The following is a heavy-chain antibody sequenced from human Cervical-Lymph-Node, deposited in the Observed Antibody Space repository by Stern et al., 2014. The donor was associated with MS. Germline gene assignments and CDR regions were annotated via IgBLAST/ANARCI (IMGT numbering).Heavy chain of an antibody. J-gene: IGHJ4*02. D-gene: IGHD2-2*01. CDR2: MNARSGNT. CDR1: GHTFTSYD. Sequence: VQLVESGAEVKKPVASVKVSCKASGHTFTSYDINWVRQAAGQVLEWSGWMNARSGNTGYAPKFQGRVTMTRDTSISIAYRELSSLRSEDTAMYYCARTRGDLPVDFWGQVTLVTVSS. V-gene: IGHV1-8*01. CDR3: ARTRGDLPVDF.